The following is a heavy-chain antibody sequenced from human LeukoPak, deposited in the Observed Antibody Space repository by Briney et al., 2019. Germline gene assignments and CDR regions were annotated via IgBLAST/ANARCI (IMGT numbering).Heavy chain of an antibody. CDR1: GFTFDDYA. Sequence: GGSLRLSCAASGFTFDDYAMHWVRQAPGKGLEWVSGISWNSGSIGYADSVKGRFTISRDNAKNSLYLQMNSLRAEDTALYYCAKAPVSGGSSAYYFDYWGQGTLGTVSS. CDR2: ISWNSGSI. V-gene: IGHV3-9*01. D-gene: IGHD2-15*01. CDR3: AKAPVSGGSSAYYFDY. J-gene: IGHJ4*02.